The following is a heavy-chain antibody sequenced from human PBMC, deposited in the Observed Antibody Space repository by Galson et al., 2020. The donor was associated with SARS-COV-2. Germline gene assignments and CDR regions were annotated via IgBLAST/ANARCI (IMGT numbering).Heavy chain of an antibody. CDR1: GFSLSTSGVG. V-gene: IGHV2-5*02. Sequence: SGPTLVKPTQTLTLTCTFSGFSLSTSGVGVGWIRQPPGKALEWLALIYWADDKRYSPSLKSRLTITKDTSKNQVVLTMTNMDPVDTATYYCAHRGHSGCYGDWFDPWGQGTLVTVSS. D-gene: IGHD6-19*01. CDR2: IYWADDK. CDR3: AHRGHSGCYGDWFDP. J-gene: IGHJ5*02.